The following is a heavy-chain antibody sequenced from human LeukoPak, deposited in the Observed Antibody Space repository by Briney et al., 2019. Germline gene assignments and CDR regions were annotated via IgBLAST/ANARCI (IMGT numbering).Heavy chain of an antibody. D-gene: IGHD3-22*01. V-gene: IGHV1-69*13. CDR1: GGTFSSYA. Sequence: GASVKVSCKASGGTFSSYAISWVRQAPGQGLEWMGGIIPIFGTANYAQKFQGRVTITADESTRTAYMELSSLRSEDTAVYYCASVEYDSSGYYSLDNWFDPGAREPWSPSPQ. J-gene: IGHJ5*02. CDR3: ASVEYDSSGYYSLDNWFDP. CDR2: IIPIFGTA.